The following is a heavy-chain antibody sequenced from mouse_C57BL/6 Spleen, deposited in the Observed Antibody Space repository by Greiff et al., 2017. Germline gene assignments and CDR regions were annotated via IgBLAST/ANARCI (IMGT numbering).Heavy chain of an antibody. Sequence: EVQLQQSGPELVKPGASVKISCKASGYSFTGYYMNWVKQSPEKSLEWIGEINPSTGGTTYNQKVKAKATLTVDKSSSTAYMQLKSLTSEDSSVYYCAIYDGYYFDYWGQGTTLTVSS. V-gene: IGHV1-42*01. CDR2: INPSTGGT. CDR3: AIYDGYYFDY. D-gene: IGHD2-3*01. CDR1: GYSFTGYY. J-gene: IGHJ2*01.